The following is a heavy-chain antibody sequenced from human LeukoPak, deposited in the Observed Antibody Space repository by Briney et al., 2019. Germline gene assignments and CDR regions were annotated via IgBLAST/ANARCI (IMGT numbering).Heavy chain of an antibody. V-gene: IGHV3-11*04. CDR1: GFTFSDYY. J-gene: IGHJ4*02. Sequence: PGVSLRLSCAASGFTFSDYYMSWIRQAPGKGLEWVSYISSSGSTKYYADSVKGRFTISRDNAKNSLYLQMNILRAEDTAVYYCARWGKGYYGSGSSYYFDYWGQGTLVTVSS. CDR2: ISSSGSTK. CDR3: ARWGKGYYGSGSSYYFDY. D-gene: IGHD3-10*01.